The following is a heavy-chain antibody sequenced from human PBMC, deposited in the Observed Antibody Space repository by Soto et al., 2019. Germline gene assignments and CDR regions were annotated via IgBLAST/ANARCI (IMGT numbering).Heavy chain of an antibody. CDR1: GGSFTSNNW. CDR2: IYRTGST. CDR3: ASRDPGTSVDY. D-gene: IGHD1-7*01. V-gene: IGHV4-4*02. J-gene: IGHJ4*02. Sequence: ASETLSLTCAVSGGSFTSNNWWTWVRQPPGQGLEWIGEIYRTGSTNYNPSLKSRVTISLNKSENQFSLKVTSLTAADTAVYYCASRDPGTSVDYWGQGTLVTVSS.